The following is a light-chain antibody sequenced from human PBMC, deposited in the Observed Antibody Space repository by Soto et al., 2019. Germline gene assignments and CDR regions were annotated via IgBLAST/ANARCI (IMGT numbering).Light chain of an antibody. CDR3: QQYSSWGT. J-gene: IGKJ1*01. CDR1: QSISNW. V-gene: IGKV1-5*03. CDR2: KAS. Sequence: DILMTQSPSTLSASVGDRVTITCRASQSISNWLAWYQQKPGKAPKLLIYKASNLESGVPSRFSGSGSGTEFTLSISSLQPDDFATYYCQQYSSWGTFGQGTKVEIK.